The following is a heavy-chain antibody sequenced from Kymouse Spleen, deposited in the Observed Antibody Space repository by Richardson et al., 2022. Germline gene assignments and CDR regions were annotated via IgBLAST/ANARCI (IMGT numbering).Heavy chain of an antibody. CDR2: IWYDGSNK. Sequence: QVQLVESGGGVVQPGRSLRLSCAASGFTFSSYGMHWVRQAPGKGLEWVAVIWYDGSNKYYADSVKGRFTISRDNSKNTLYLQMNSLRAEDTAVYYCARAPLVGATTPYYYYGMDVWGQGTTVTVSS. J-gene: IGHJ6*02. D-gene: IGHD1-26*01. CDR3: ARAPLVGATTPYYYYGMDV. V-gene: IGHV3-33*01. CDR1: GFTFSSYG.